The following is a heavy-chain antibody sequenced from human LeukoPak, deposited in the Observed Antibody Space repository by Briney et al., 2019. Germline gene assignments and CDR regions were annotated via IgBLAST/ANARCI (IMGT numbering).Heavy chain of an antibody. CDR2: INPDGSDK. V-gene: IGHV3-7*01. D-gene: IGHD2-15*01. CDR3: GRWGLNAALDR. J-gene: IGHJ5*02. Sequence: PGGSLRLSCAASGFTFSNNWMGWVRQAPGKGLECVANINPDGSDKYYVDSVKGRFTVSRDNAQKSLYLQMSSLTAEDSAVYYCGRWGLNAALDRWGQGSLVTVSS. CDR1: GFTFSNNW.